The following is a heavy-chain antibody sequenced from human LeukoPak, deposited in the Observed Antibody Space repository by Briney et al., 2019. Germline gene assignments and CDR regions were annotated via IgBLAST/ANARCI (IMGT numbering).Heavy chain of an antibody. CDR3: ATQVAGGPLDY. CDR2: IYYTGRT. CDR1: GGSISSTPYY. V-gene: IGHV4-39*01. D-gene: IGHD6-19*01. Sequence: IPSETLSLTCAVSGGSISSTPYYWAWIRQPPGKGLEWIGSIYYTGRTHYIPSLKSRVTISLDTSKNQFSLSLSSVTAADTAVYYCATQVAGGPLDYWGQGTLVTVSS. J-gene: IGHJ4*02.